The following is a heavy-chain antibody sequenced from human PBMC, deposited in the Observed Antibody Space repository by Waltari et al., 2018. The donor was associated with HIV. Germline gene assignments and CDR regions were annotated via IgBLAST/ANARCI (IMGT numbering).Heavy chain of an antibody. CDR2: AIPMFGTA. V-gene: IGHV1-69*08. CDR3: ASARETMGVDFDS. J-gene: IGHJ5*01. D-gene: IGHD3-10*01. Sequence: QVQLVQSGAEVKKPGSSVKVSCKASGGAFVSHTFNWVRQAPGQGLEWMGRAIPMFGTANYARKFQGIVTITADKSTTTAYMELNGLRIDDTAVYYCASARETMGVDFDSWGQGTLVTVS. CDR1: GGAFVSHT.